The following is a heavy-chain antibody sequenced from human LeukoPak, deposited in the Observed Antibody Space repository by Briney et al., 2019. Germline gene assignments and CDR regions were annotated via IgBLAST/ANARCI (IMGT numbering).Heavy chain of an antibody. J-gene: IGHJ4*02. Sequence: PGGSLRLSCAASGFTFSNYWMHWVRQAPGKGLVWVSHINADESITDYADPVKGRFTISRDNAKNTVYLQMHSLRAEDTAVYHCARDANRGFNYWGQGILVTVSS. CDR2: INADESIT. V-gene: IGHV3-74*01. CDR1: GFTFSNYW. CDR3: ARDANRGFNY.